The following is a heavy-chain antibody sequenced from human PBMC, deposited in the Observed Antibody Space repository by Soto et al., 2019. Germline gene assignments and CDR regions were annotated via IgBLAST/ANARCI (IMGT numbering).Heavy chain of an antibody. V-gene: IGHV3-23*01. CDR2: IRGSGGST. D-gene: IGHD1-26*01. J-gene: IGHJ3*02. Sequence: PGKGLEWVSAIRGSGGSTYYADSVKGRFTISRDNSKNTLYLQMNSLRAEDTAVFFCAKGYRAEFNGFDMSGLGTIVTVS. CDR3: AKGYRAEFNGFDM.